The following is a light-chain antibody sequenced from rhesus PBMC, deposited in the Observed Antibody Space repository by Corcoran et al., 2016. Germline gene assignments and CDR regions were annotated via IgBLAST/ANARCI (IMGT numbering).Light chain of an antibody. J-gene: IGKJ4*01. CDR1: QSISSW. V-gene: IGKV1-22*01. CDR3: QQFSNWPLT. Sequence: DIQMTQSPSSLSASVGDTVTITCRASQSISSWLDWYQQKPGKAPKLLTYKASSLQSGVPSRFSGSGSGTDFTLTISSLEPEDFAVYYCQQFSNWPLTFGGGTKVEIK. CDR2: KAS.